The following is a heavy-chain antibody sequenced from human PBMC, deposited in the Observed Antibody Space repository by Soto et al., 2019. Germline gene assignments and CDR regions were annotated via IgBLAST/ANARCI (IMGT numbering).Heavy chain of an antibody. V-gene: IGHV1-69*13. CDR2: IIPIFGTA. CDR1: GGTFSSYA. D-gene: IGHD3-22*01. Sequence: GASLKVSCKASGGTFSSYAISWVRQAPGQGLEWMGGIIPIFGTANYAQKFQGRVTITADESTSTAYMELSSLRSEDTAVYYCARGGFYYDSSGYPTPFDYWGQGTLVTVSS. CDR3: ARGGFYYDSSGYPTPFDY. J-gene: IGHJ4*02.